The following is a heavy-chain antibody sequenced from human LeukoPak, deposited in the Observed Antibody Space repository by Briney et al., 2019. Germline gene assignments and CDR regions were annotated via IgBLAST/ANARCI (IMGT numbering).Heavy chain of an antibody. Sequence: SQTLSLTCTVSGGSISSGGYYWSWIRQHPGKGLEWIGYIYYSGSTYYNPSLKSRVTISVDTSKNQFSLKLSSVTAADTAVYYCARGSSFVVVPAAIWDWFDPWGQGTLVTVSS. CDR1: GGSISSGGYY. V-gene: IGHV4-31*03. CDR3: ARGSSFVVVPAAIWDWFDP. CDR2: IYYSGST. J-gene: IGHJ5*02. D-gene: IGHD2-2*02.